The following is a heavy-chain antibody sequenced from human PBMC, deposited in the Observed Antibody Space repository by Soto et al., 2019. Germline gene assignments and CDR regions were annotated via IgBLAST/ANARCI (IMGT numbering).Heavy chain of an antibody. CDR1: GYTFTTYA. J-gene: IGHJ4*02. V-gene: IGHV1-3*01. D-gene: IGHD5-12*01. CDR2: INAGNGNT. CDR3: ARDWVHSGYDHVNY. Sequence: QVQLVQSGAEVKKPGASVKVSCKASGYTFTTYAMHWVRQAPGQRLEWMGWINAGNGNTRYSQKFQGRVTITRDTSATTAYMELSSLRSEDTAVYYCARDWVHSGYDHVNYWGQGTLVTVSS.